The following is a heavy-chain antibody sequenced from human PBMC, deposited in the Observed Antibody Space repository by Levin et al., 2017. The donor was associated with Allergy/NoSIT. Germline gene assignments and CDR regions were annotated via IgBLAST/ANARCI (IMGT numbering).Heavy chain of an antibody. V-gene: IGHV4-39*01. CDR1: GGSISSSSHY. Sequence: GSLRLSCTVSGGSISSSSHYWGWIRQPPGKGLEWIGSIYYSGSTYYTPSLKSRVTISADTSKNQFSLKLSSVTAADTAIYYCARLRELWSGYLSWGQGTLVTVSS. CDR2: IYYSGST. J-gene: IGHJ5*02. CDR3: ARLRELWSGYLS. D-gene: IGHD3-3*01.